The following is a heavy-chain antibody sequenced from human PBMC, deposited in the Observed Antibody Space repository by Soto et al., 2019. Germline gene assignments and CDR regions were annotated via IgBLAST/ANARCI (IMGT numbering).Heavy chain of an antibody. D-gene: IGHD6-13*01. J-gene: IGHJ4*02. CDR3: ARLGYFSSWHFDY. Sequence: QLRVQESGPGLVKPSETLSLTCTVSGGSISSSSYYWGWIRQPPGQGLEWIGSIYYSGSTYYNPSLTSRVTISVDTSKIQFSLKLTSVTAADTAVYYCARLGYFSSWHFDYWGQGTLVTVSS. V-gene: IGHV4-39*01. CDR2: IYYSGST. CDR1: GGSISSSSYY.